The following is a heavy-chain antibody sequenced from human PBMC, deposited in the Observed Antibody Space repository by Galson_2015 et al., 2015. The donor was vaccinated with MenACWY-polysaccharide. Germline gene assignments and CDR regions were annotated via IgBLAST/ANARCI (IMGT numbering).Heavy chain of an antibody. V-gene: IGHV3-7*01. D-gene: IGHD6-19*01. CDR1: GLTFSDYF. CDR3: AGGLGWSSDY. Sequence: SLRLSCAASGLTFSDYFMTWVRQAPGKGLEWVANIERDGSEKNYVDSVKARFTISRDNAKNSLYLQMDNLRAEDTAVYYCAGGLGWSSDYWGPGTLVTVSP. CDR2: IERDGSEK. J-gene: IGHJ4*02.